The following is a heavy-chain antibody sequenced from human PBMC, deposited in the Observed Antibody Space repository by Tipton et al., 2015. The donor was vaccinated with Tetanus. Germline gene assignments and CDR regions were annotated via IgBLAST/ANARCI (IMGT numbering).Heavy chain of an antibody. D-gene: IGHD5-12*01. CDR3: ARVRRGATTDLDY. V-gene: IGHV4-59*12. CDR1: GGSISSYY. J-gene: IGHJ4*02. Sequence: TLSLTCTVSGGSISSYYCSWVRQPPGKGLEWIGHTHYSGNTNYNSSLWSRVTISLDTSKNQFSLKLSSVTAADTAVYYCARVRRGATTDLDYWGQGTLVTVSS. CDR2: THYSGNT.